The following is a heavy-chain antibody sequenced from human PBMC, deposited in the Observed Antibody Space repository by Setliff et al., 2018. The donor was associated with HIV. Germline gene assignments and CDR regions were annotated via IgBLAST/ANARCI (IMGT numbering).Heavy chain of an antibody. J-gene: IGHJ4*02. V-gene: IGHV3-15*01. D-gene: IGHD6-13*01. CDR2: IKSKTDGGTI. CDR3: TTDPYSSSSGYFY. CDR1: GFTFSHAW. Sequence: GGSLRLSCAASGFTFSHAWMSWVRQAPGKGLERVAHIKSKTDGGTINYAAAVEGRFTISRDDSKNTLYLQMNSLKTEDTAVYYCTTDPYSSSSGYFYWGQGTLVTVSS.